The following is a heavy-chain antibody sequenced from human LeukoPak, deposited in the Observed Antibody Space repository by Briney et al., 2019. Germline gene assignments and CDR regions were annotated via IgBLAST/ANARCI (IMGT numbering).Heavy chain of an antibody. CDR3: ASEPNDSSGYFQH. CDR2: IYYSGST. Sequence: SQTLSLTCTVSGGSISSGGYYWSWIRQHPGKGLEWIGYIYYSGSTYYNPSLKSRVTISVDTSKNQSSLKLSSVTAADTAVYYCASEPNDSSGYFQHWGQGTLVTVSS. J-gene: IGHJ1*01. V-gene: IGHV4-31*03. CDR1: GGSISSGGYY. D-gene: IGHD3-22*01.